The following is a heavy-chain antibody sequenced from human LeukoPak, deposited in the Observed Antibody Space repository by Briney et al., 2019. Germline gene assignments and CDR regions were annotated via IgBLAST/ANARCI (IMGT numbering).Heavy chain of an antibody. CDR1: GGSISSGGYY. CDR3: ARGRRSAYMITFGGVIGGAFDI. CDR2: IYYSGST. Sequence: SQTLSLTCTVSGGSISSGGYYWSWIRQHPGKGLEWIGYIYYSGSTYYNPSLKSRVTISVDTSKNQFSLKLSSVTAADTAVYYCARGRRSAYMITFGGVIGGAFDIWGQGTMVTVSS. D-gene: IGHD3-16*02. V-gene: IGHV4-31*03. J-gene: IGHJ3*02.